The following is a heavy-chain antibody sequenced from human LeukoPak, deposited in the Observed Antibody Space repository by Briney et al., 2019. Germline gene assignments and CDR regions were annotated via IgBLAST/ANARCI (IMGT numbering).Heavy chain of an antibody. CDR2: IYHSGST. Sequence: SETLSLTCTVSGGSISSGGYYWSWIRQPPGKGLEWIGYIYHSGSTYYNPSLKSRVTISVDRSKNQFSLKLSSVTAADTAVYYCAREPPTGYCSGGSCYERAFDIWGQGTMVTVSS. D-gene: IGHD2-15*01. CDR3: AREPPTGYCSGGSCYERAFDI. V-gene: IGHV4-30-2*01. J-gene: IGHJ3*02. CDR1: GGSISSGGYY.